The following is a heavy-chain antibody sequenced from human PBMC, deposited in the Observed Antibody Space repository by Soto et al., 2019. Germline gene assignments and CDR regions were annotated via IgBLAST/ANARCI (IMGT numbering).Heavy chain of an antibody. V-gene: IGHV3-15*01. Sequence: GGSLRLSCAASGFTFSNAWMSWVRQAPGKGLERVGRIKSKKDGGTTDYAAPVKGRFTISRDDSKNKLYLQMNSLKNEDTAVYYCTDSGSMGVWGKGTTVTVSS. CDR3: TDSGSMGV. J-gene: IGHJ6*04. CDR2: IKSKKDGGTT. CDR1: GFTFSNAW. D-gene: IGHD6-25*01.